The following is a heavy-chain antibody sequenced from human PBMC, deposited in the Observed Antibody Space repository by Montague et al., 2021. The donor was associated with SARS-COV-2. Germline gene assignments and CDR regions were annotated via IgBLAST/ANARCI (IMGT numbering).Heavy chain of an antibody. J-gene: IGHJ5*02. V-gene: IGHV4-61*02. CDR2: IDTSGST. D-gene: IGHD6-25*01. Sequence: TLSLTCTASIGSISSGSYYWSWIRGPAGKGLEWIGRIDTSGSTNYXCSVESRVTISVDTSKNQFSLKLRSVTAADTAVYYCARDGYSSGWNGLHWFDPWGQGTLVTVSS. CDR3: ARDGYSSGWNGLHWFDP. CDR1: IGSISSGSYY.